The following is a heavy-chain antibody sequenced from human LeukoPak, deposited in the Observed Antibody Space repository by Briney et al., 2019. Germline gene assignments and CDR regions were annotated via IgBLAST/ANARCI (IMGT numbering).Heavy chain of an antibody. CDR2: INPNSGGT. V-gene: IGHV1-2*04. J-gene: IGHJ4*02. CDR3: ARGSYGDSFGF. D-gene: IGHD4-17*01. Sequence: GASVKVSCKASGYTFTGYYLHWVRQAPGHGLEWMGWINPNSGGTSYAQKFQGWVTMTRDTSISTAYMELSRLTSDDTAVYYCARGSYGDSFGFWGQGTLVTVSP. CDR1: GYTFTGYY.